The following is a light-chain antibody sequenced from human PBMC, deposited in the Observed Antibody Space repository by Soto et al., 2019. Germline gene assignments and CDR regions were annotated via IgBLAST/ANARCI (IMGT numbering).Light chain of an antibody. Sequence: EVVLAQSPATRSVPPGERATLSCRASQSVSNNYLAWYQQKPGQAPRLLIYGASNRATGIPDRFSGSGSGTDFTLTISRLEPEDFAVYYCQQYGSSGTFGQGTKVDIK. CDR1: QSVSNNY. CDR2: GAS. CDR3: QQYGSSGT. V-gene: IGKV3-20*01. J-gene: IGKJ1*01.